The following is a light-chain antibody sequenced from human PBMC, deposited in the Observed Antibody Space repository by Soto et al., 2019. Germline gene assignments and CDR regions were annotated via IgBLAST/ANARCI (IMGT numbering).Light chain of an antibody. CDR1: SSDVGGYNY. J-gene: IGLJ1*01. V-gene: IGLV2-8*01. CDR3: SEYAASYNLV. CDR2: EVS. Sequence: QSVLTQPPSASGSPGQSVTISCTGTSSDVGGYNYVSWYQQHPGKAPKLMIFEVSKRPSGVPDRFSGSKSGNTASLTVSGLQAEDGADYYCSEYAASYNLVF.